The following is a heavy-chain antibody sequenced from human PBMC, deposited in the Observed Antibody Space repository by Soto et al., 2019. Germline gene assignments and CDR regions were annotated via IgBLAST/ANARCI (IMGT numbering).Heavy chain of an antibody. CDR1: GGSISSSNW. D-gene: IGHD3-10*01. Sequence: ASETLSLTCAVSGGSISSSNWWSWVRQPPGKGLEWIGEIYHSGSTNYNPSLKSRVTISVDKSKNQFSLKLSSVTAADMAVYYCARCYGSGSSYYYYYGMDVWGQGTTVTVSS. V-gene: IGHV4-4*02. CDR3: ARCYGSGSSYYYYYGMDV. J-gene: IGHJ6*02. CDR2: IYHSGST.